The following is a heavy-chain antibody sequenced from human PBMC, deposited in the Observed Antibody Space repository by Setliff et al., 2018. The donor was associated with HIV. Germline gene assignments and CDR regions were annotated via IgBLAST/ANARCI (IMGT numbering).Heavy chain of an antibody. D-gene: IGHD2-21*01. V-gene: IGHV4-59*08. J-gene: IGHJ5*02. CDR1: DASISNYH. CDR3: ARLFIPNYFDP. Sequence: PSETLSLTCTVSDASISNYHWSWIRQPPGKGLEWIGYIYYSGSTNYNPSLKSRVTISIDTSTNQFSLKLSSVTAADTAVYYCARLFIPNYFDPWGQGILVTAPQ. CDR2: IYYSGST.